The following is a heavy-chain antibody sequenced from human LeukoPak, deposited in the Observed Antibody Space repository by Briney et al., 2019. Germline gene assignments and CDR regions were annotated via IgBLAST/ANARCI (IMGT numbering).Heavy chain of an antibody. CDR3: ARSSGSYGVKSPYYFDY. D-gene: IGHD1-26*01. V-gene: IGHV5-51*01. J-gene: IGHJ4*02. CDR1: GYSFTSYW. CDR2: IYPGDSDT. Sequence: PGESLKISCKGSGYSFTSYWIGWVRQMPGKGLEWMGIIYPGDSDTRYSPSFQGQVTISADKSISTAYLQWSSLKASDTAMYYCARSSGSYGVKSPYYFDYWGQGTLVTVSS.